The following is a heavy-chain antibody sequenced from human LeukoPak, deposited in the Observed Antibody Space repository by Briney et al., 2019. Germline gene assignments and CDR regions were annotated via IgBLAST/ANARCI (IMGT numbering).Heavy chain of an antibody. CDR1: GGSISSYY. CDR3: ARRPNYYDSSGYYENWYFDL. J-gene: IGHJ2*01. V-gene: IGHV4-4*07. D-gene: IGHD3-22*01. CDR2: IYTSGST. Sequence: SETLSLTCTVSGGSISSYYWSWIRQPAGKGLEWIGRIYTSGSTNYNPSLKSQVTMSVDTSKNQFSLKLSSVTAADTAVYYCARRPNYYDSSGYYENWYFDLWGRGTLVTVSS.